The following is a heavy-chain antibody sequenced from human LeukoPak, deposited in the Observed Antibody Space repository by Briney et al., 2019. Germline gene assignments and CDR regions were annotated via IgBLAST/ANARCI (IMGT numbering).Heavy chain of an antibody. D-gene: IGHD3-10*01. J-gene: IGHJ4*02. CDR3: VKDLSFLGSGDYFDY. CDR2: ISSSSSTI. Sequence: GGPLRLSCAASGFTFSSYSMNWVRQAPGKGLEWVSYISSSSSTIYYADSVKGRFTISRDNAKNSLYLQMNSLRAEDTAVYYCVKDLSFLGSGDYFDYWGQGTLVTVSS. V-gene: IGHV3-48*01. CDR1: GFTFSSYS.